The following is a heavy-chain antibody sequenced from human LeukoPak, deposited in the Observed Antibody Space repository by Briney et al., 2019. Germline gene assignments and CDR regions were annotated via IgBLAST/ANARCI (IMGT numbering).Heavy chain of an antibody. CDR2: IYYSGST. Sequence: SETLSLTCTVSGGSISSYYWSWIRQPPGKGLEWIGYIYYSGSTNYNPSLKSRVTISVDTSKNQFSLKLSSVTAADTAVYYCARRVTMVRGVIEWFDPWGQGTLVTVSS. V-gene: IGHV4-59*01. CDR3: ARRVTMVRGVIEWFDP. CDR1: GGSISSYY. D-gene: IGHD3-10*01. J-gene: IGHJ5*02.